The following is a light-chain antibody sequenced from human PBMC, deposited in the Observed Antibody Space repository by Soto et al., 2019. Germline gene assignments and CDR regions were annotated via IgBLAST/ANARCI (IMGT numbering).Light chain of an antibody. Sequence: IHMTHSRDSLSASLGYRVKITCQASQDIRYYLNWFQQKPGKAPKVLIYDASRLETGVPSRFSGSGSGTHFSLAISSLQPEDIATYYCQQYDSLPITFGQGTRLEI. J-gene: IGKJ5*01. CDR3: QQYDSLPIT. V-gene: IGKV1-33*01. CDR1: QDIRYY. CDR2: DAS.